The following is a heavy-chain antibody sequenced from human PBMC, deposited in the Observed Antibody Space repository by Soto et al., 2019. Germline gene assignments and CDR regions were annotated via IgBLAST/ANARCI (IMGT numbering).Heavy chain of an antibody. V-gene: IGHV1-69*13. CDR3: ARNRGNYYGMDV. CDR1: GGTFSSYA. CDR2: IIPIFGTA. Sequence: ASVKVSCKASGGTFSSYAISWVRQAPGQGLEWMGGIIPIFGTANYAQKFQGRVTITADESTSTAYMELSSLRSEDTAVYYCARNRGNYYGMDVWGQGTTVTVSS. D-gene: IGHD2-21*01. J-gene: IGHJ6*02.